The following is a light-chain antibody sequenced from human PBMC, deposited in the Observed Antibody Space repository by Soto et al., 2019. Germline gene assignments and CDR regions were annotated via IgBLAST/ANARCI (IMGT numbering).Light chain of an antibody. V-gene: IGLV3-1*01. CDR3: QAWDSSTENV. Sequence: SYELTQPPSVSVAPGQTATITCGGNNIRDKSVHWYQQKPGQAPVLVIYQDSKRPSGIPERFSGSNSGNTATLTISGTQAMDEADYYCQAWDSSTENVFGTGTKVTVL. CDR2: QDS. J-gene: IGLJ1*01. CDR1: NIRDKS.